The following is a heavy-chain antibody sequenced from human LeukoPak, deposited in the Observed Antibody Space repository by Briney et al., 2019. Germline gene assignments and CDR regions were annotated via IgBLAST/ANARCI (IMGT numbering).Heavy chain of an antibody. J-gene: IGHJ4*02. CDR3: ARDLGHCRNIICSSSAY. CDR2: ISTYNGNT. V-gene: IGHV1-18*01. Sequence: ASVKVSCKASGGTFSSYAISWVRQAPGQGLEWMGWISTYNGNTIYAQKFEGRVTVTTDTSTNTVYMDLRSLRSDDTAVYYCARDLGHCRNIICSSSAYWGQGTLVTVSS. D-gene: IGHD2-2*01. CDR1: GGTFSSYA.